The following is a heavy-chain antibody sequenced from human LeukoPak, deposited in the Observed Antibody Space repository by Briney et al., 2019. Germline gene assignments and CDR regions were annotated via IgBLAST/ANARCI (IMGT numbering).Heavy chain of an antibody. Sequence: PGGSLRLSCAASGFTFTSYAMTWVRQAPGKGLEWVSGISNSGSSTYYADSVKGRFTISRDNSKNTLYLQMNSLRAEDTAVYYCARDLGASYYNAMDVWGPGTTVTVSS. J-gene: IGHJ6*02. D-gene: IGHD5-24*01. V-gene: IGHV3-23*05. CDR3: ARDLGASYYNAMDV. CDR1: GFTFTSYA. CDR2: ISNSGSST.